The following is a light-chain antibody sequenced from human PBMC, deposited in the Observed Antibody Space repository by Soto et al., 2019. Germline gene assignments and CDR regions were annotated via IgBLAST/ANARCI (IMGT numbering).Light chain of an antibody. J-gene: IGKJ5*01. CDR3: QHFGSSPPVI. Sequence: EIVLTQSPATLSLSPGERAILSCRASQSVSTFLAWFQQKPGQPPRLLIYNASNRTTGIPDRFRGSGSGSEFSLTISGLEPEDFAVYFCQHFGSSPPVIFGQGTRLEIK. V-gene: IGKV3-20*01. CDR1: QSVSTF. CDR2: NAS.